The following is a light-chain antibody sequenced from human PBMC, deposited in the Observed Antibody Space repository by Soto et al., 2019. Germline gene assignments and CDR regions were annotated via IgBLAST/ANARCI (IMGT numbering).Light chain of an antibody. J-gene: IGKJ4*01. Sequence: DIQLTQSPSFLSASVGDRVTITCRASQGISSYLAWYQQKPGKAPKLLIYAASTLQRGAPSRFSGGGSGTEFTRTISSLQPEDFATYFCQQLISYPVTFGGGTKVEIK. CDR3: QQLISYPVT. CDR2: AAS. V-gene: IGKV1-9*01. CDR1: QGISSY.